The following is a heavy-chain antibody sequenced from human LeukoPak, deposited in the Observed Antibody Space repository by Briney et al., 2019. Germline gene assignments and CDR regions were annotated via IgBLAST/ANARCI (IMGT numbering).Heavy chain of an antibody. CDR3: ARAKFYYYDRRVFDY. CDR1: GYTFTSYD. V-gene: IGHV1-8*03. D-gene: IGHD3-22*01. CDR2: MNPNSGNT. Sequence: ASVNVSCKASGYTFTSYDINWVRQATGQGLEWMGWMNPNSGNTGYAQKFQGRVTITRNTSISTAYMELSSLRSEDTAVYYCARAKFYYYDRRVFDYWGQGTLVTVSS. J-gene: IGHJ4*02.